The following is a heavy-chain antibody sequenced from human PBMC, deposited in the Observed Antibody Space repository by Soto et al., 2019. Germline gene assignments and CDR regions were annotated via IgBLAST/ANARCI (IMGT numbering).Heavy chain of an antibody. CDR3: AKGAGSYPRYYFDY. D-gene: IGHD3-10*01. J-gene: IGHJ4*02. CDR1: GFTFDDYA. Sequence: EVQLVESGGGFVHPGRSLRLSCAVSGFTFDDYAMHWVRQAPGKGLEWVSIISWNRGDIGYADSVKGRFTISRDNAKNFLYLQMNSLRPDDTAFYYCAKGAGSYPRYYFDYRGQGTLAIVSS. CDR2: ISWNRGDI. V-gene: IGHV3-9*01.